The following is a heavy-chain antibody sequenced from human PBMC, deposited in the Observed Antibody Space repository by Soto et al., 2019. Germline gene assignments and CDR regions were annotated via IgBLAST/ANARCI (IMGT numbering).Heavy chain of an antibody. Sequence: QVQLQESGPGLVKPSETLSLICTVSGGSVSSGSYYWSWIRQPPGKGLEWIGYISYSGSTIYSPSLKSRVSMSVDTSKNQFSLKLISVTAADTALYYCASEGYTYGYPAEDYWGQGTLVTVSS. CDR3: ASEGYTYGYPAEDY. J-gene: IGHJ4*02. D-gene: IGHD5-18*01. CDR1: GGSVSSGSYY. V-gene: IGHV4-61*01. CDR2: ISYSGST.